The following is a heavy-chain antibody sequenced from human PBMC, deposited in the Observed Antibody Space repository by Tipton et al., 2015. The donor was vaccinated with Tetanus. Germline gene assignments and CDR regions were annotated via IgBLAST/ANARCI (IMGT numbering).Heavy chain of an antibody. J-gene: IGHJ4*02. CDR1: GGSINSGDYY. CDR3: ARGRDGYNYPFDY. V-gene: IGHV4-30-4*01. D-gene: IGHD5-24*01. Sequence: TLSLTCTVSGGSINSGDYYWSWIRQSPGKGLEWIGYIYYSGNTHYNPSLKSRVTISVDTSKNQFSLKLNSVTAADTAVYYCARGRDGYNYPFDYWGQGTLVIVSS. CDR2: IYYSGNT.